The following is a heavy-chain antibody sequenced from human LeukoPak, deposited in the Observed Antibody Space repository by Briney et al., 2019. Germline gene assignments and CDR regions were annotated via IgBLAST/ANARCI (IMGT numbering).Heavy chain of an antibody. D-gene: IGHD3-10*01. CDR3: ARARGRNYGSGSYYTLDY. CDR2: ISPSGGST. V-gene: IGHV1-46*01. CDR1: GYTFTSNY. J-gene: IGHJ4*02. Sequence: ASVKVSCKAFGYTFTSNYMRWVRQAPGQGPEWMGVISPSGGSTTYAQKFQGRVTLTRDMSTSTDYLELSSLRSEDTAVYYCARARGRNYGSGSYYTLDYWGQGTLVTVSS.